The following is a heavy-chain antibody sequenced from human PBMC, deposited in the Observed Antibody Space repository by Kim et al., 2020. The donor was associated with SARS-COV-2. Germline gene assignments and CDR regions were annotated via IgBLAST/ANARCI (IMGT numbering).Heavy chain of an antibody. D-gene: IGHD3-10*01. CDR3: ARDDGELLWFGELWNGMDV. J-gene: IGHJ6*02. Sequence: GGSLRLSCAASGFTFSSYAMHWVRQAPGKGLEWVAVISYDGSNKYYADSVKGRFTISRDNSKNTLYLQMNSLRAEDTAVYDCARDDGELLWFGELWNGMDVWGQGTTVTVSS. CDR1: GFTFSSYA. V-gene: IGHV3-30*04. CDR2: ISYDGSNK.